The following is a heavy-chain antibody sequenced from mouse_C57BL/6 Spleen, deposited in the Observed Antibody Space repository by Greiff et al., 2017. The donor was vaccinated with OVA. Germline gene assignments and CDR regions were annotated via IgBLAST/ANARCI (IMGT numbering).Heavy chain of an antibody. CDR3: ARLYRYAMDY. Sequence: EVMLVESGGGLVKPGGSLKLSCAASGFTFSDYGMHWVRQAPEKGLEWVAYISSGSSTIYYADTVKGRFTISRDNAKNTLFLQMTSLRSEDTAMYYCARLYRYAMDYWGQGTSVTVSS. D-gene: IGHD2-12*01. CDR2: ISSGSSTI. V-gene: IGHV5-17*01. CDR1: GFTFSDYG. J-gene: IGHJ4*01.